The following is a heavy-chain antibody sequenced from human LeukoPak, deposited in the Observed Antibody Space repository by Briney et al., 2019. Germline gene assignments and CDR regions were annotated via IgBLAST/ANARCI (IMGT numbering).Heavy chain of an antibody. CDR2: INHSGST. D-gene: IGHD6-19*01. Sequence: SETLSLTCTVSGGSISSSSYYWGWIRQPPGKGLEWIGEINHSGSTNYNPSLKSRVTISVDTSKNQFSLKLSSVTAADTAVYYCARGAVAGPKDWFDPWGQGTLVTVSS. J-gene: IGHJ5*02. CDR1: GGSISSSSYY. V-gene: IGHV4-39*07. CDR3: ARGAVAGPKDWFDP.